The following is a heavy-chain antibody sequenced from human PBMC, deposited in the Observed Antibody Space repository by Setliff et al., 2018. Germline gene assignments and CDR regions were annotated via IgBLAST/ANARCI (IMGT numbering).Heavy chain of an antibody. Sequence: PGGSLRLSCAASGFTFSNAWMSWVRQVPGKGLEWVGRIKSNADGGTTDYAAPVKGRFTISRDDSKNTLYLQMNSLKTEDTAVYYCTTDHPGGGSTWWGQGTLVTVSS. CDR1: GFTFSNAW. CDR3: TTDHPGGGSTW. J-gene: IGHJ4*02. V-gene: IGHV3-15*01. D-gene: IGHD3-16*01. CDR2: IKSNADGGTT.